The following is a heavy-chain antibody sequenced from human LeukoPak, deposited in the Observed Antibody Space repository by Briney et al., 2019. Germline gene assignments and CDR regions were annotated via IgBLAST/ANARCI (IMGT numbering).Heavy chain of an antibody. CDR3: ARATFWSGYQRDSWYMDV. J-gene: IGHJ6*03. Sequence: VGSLRLSCAASGFTFSSYSMNWVRQAPGKGLEWVSVIYSGGSTYYADSVKGRFTISGDNSKNTLYLHMNSLGAEDTAVYYCARATFWSGYQRDSWYMDVWGKGTTVTVSS. D-gene: IGHD3-3*01. CDR1: GFTFSSYS. CDR2: IYSGGST. V-gene: IGHV3-66*02.